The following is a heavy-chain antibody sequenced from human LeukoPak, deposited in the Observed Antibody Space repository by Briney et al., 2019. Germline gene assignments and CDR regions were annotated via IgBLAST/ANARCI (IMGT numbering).Heavy chain of an antibody. V-gene: IGHV3-21*01. J-gene: IGHJ3*02. CDR2: VSSGSGYI. CDR3: ARRNPSDRYDAFDI. CDR1: GFTFSSYS. D-gene: IGHD1-14*01. Sequence: PGGSLRLSCAASGFTFSSYSMNWVRQAPGKGLEWVSAVSSGSGYIYNADSVKGRFTISRDSAENSLYLQMNSLRAEDTAVYYCARRNPSDRYDAFDIWGQGTVVTVSS.